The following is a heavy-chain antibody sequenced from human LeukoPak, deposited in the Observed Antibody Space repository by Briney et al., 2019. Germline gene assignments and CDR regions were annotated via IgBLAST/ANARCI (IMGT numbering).Heavy chain of an antibody. CDR3: ARSFCTSTSCHNDY. V-gene: IGHV3-33*01. Sequence: TGGSLRLSCASSGFTFSTYGMHWVRQAPGKGLEWVAIIWYDGSYKYYADSVKGRFTISRDNSKNTLYLQMNSLRVEDTAVYYCARSFCTSTSCHNDYWGQGTLVAVPS. CDR2: IWYDGSYK. D-gene: IGHD2-2*02. J-gene: IGHJ4*02. CDR1: GFTFSTYG.